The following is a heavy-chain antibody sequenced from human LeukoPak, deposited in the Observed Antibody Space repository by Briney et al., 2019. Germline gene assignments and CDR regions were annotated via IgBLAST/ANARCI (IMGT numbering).Heavy chain of an antibody. CDR3: AAVSVDYGDSSFDF. J-gene: IGHJ4*02. CDR2: IKSKTDGGTT. Sequence: PGGSLRLSCAASGFTFSNACMSWVRQPPGKGLEWVGRIKSKTDGGTTDYAEPVKGRFTISRDDSKNTLCLQMNFLKTEDTALYYCAAVSVDYGDSSFDFWGQGTLVTVPS. CDR1: GFTFSNAC. V-gene: IGHV3-15*01. D-gene: IGHD4-17*01.